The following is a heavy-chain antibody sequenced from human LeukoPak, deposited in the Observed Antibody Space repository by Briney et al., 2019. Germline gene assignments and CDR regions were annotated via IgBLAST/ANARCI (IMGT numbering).Heavy chain of an antibody. CDR1: GGSSSGYY. D-gene: IGHD3-22*01. Sequence: SETLSLTCAVYGGSSSGYYWSWIRQPPGKGLEWIGEINHSGSTNYNPSLKSRVTISVDTSKNQFSLKLSSVTAADTAVYYCARDSSGYWFDYWGQGTLVTVSS. CDR2: INHSGST. V-gene: IGHV4-34*01. CDR3: ARDSSGYWFDY. J-gene: IGHJ4*02.